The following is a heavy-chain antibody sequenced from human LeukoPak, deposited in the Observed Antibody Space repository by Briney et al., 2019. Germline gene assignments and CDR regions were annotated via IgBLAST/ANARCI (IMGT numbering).Heavy chain of an antibody. CDR3: ARTQYYDILTGYFDY. J-gene: IGHJ4*02. D-gene: IGHD3-9*01. V-gene: IGHV3-21*01. CDR1: GFTFSSYS. CDR2: ISSSSSYI. Sequence: GGSLRLSCAASGFTFSSYSMNWVRQAPGKGLEWVPSISSSSSYIYYADSVKGRFTISRDNAKNSLYLQMNSLRAEDTAVYYCARTQYYDILTGYFDYWGQGTLVTVSS.